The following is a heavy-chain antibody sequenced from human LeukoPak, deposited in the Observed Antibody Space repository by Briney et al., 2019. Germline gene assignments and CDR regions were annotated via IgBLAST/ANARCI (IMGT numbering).Heavy chain of an antibody. V-gene: IGHV3-15*01. CDR2: IKSKTDGGTT. Sequence: PGGSLRLSCEASGFTFNTYSMNWARQAPGKGLERVGRIKSKTDGGTTDYAAPVKGRFTISRDDSKNTLYLQMNSLKTEDTAVYYCTTDFIWVFRGDYLDYWGQGTLVTVSS. D-gene: IGHD3-16*01. CDR1: GFTFNTYS. CDR3: TTDFIWVFRGDYLDY. J-gene: IGHJ4*02.